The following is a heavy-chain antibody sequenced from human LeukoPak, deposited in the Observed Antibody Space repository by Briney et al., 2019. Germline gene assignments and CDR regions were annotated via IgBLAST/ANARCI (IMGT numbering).Heavy chain of an antibody. CDR1: GFTFDDYA. CDR3: TTDPVYYYDSSGYPEYFQH. Sequence: GGSLRLSCAASGFTFDDYAMHWVRQAPGKGLEWVGRIKSKTDGGTTDYAAPVKGRFTISRDDSKNTLYLQMNSLKTEDTAVYYCTTDPVYYYDSSGYPEYFQHWGQGTLVTVSS. D-gene: IGHD3-22*01. V-gene: IGHV3-15*01. CDR2: IKSKTDGGTT. J-gene: IGHJ1*01.